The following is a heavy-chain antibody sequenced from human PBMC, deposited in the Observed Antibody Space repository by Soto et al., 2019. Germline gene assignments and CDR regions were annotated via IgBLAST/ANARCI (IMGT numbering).Heavy chain of an antibody. J-gene: IGHJ6*02. CDR1: GGSFSGYY. D-gene: IGHD2-2*01. CDR3: ARAGDIVVLAGYYYYGMDV. V-gene: IGHV4-34*01. CDR2: INHSGST. Sequence: TSETLSLTCAVYGGSFSGYYWSWIRQPPGKGLEWIGEINHSGSTNYNPSLKSRVTISVDTSKNQFSLKLSSVTAADTAVYYCARAGDIVVLAGYYYYGMDVWGQGTTVTVSS.